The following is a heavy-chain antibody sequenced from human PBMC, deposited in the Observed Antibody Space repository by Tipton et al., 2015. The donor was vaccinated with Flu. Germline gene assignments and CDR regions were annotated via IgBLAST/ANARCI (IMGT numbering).Heavy chain of an antibody. CDR2: IYSGGTT. Sequence: SLRLSCAASGFTVCSSYMSWVRQAPGKGLEWVSVIYSGGTTYYADSVKGRFTVSRDNSKNTVYLQMNSLRADDTALYYCARAHSGYSPFEYWGQGTLVTVSS. D-gene: IGHD3-9*01. J-gene: IGHJ4*02. CDR3: ARAHSGYSPFEY. CDR1: GFTVCSSY. V-gene: IGHV3-53*01.